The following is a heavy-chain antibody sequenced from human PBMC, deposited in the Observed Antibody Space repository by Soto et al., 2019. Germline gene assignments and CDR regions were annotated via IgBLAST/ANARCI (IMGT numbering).Heavy chain of an antibody. J-gene: IGHJ4*02. CDR1: GDSVSSNSAA. Sequence: QVQLQQSGPGLVKPSQTLSLTCAISGDSVSSNSAAWNWIRQSPSRGLEWLGRTYYRSKWYNDYAVSVKSRITINPDTSKNQFSLQLNSVTPDDTAVYYCARGGYDYDGVVVKVFDYWGQGTLVTVSS. D-gene: IGHD2-21*01. V-gene: IGHV6-1*01. CDR3: ARGGYDYDGVVVKVFDY. CDR2: TYYRSKWYN.